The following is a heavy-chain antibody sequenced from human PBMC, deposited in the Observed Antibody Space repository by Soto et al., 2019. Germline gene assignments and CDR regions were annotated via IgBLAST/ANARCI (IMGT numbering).Heavy chain of an antibody. CDR3: ARHRYSYGVYYFDY. Sequence: PSETLSLTCTVSGGSISSYYWSRIRQPPGKGLEWIGNIYYSGSTNYNPSLTSRVTISVDTSKNQFSLKLSSVTAADTAVYYCARHRYSYGVYYFDYWGQGTLVTVSS. J-gene: IGHJ4*02. D-gene: IGHD5-18*01. V-gene: IGHV4-59*08. CDR2: IYYSGST. CDR1: GGSISSYY.